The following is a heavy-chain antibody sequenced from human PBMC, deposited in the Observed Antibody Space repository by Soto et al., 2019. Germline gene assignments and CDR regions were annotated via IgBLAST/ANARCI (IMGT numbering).Heavy chain of an antibody. D-gene: IGHD3-10*01. J-gene: IGHJ4*02. Sequence: PSETLSLTCAVYGGSFSGYYWSWIRQPPGKGLEWIGEINHSGSTNYNPSLKSRVTISVDTSKNQFSLKLSSVTAADTAVYYCARAPMYYYGSGSYSDYWGQGTLVTVSS. CDR2: INHSGST. V-gene: IGHV4-34*01. CDR3: ARAPMYYYGSGSYSDY. CDR1: GGSFSGYY.